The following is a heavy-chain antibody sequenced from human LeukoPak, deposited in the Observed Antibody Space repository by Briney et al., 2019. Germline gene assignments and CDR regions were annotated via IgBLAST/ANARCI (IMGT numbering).Heavy chain of an antibody. V-gene: IGHV3-23*01. CDR2: ITTSDGNT. J-gene: IGHJ4*02. D-gene: IGHD6-13*01. CDR1: GFTFSSYT. CDR3: AKDPTSSSWTGYFDY. Sequence: GGSLRLSWAASGFTFSSYTMSWVRQAPGKGLEWVSTITTSDGNTYYADSVKGRFTISRDNSKNTVYLQMNSLRAEDTGVYYCAKDPTSSSWTGYFDYGGQGTLVTVSS.